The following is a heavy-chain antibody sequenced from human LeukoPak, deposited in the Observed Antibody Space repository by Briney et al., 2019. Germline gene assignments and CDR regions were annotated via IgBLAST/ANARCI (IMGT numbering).Heavy chain of an antibody. J-gene: IGHJ4*02. Sequence: SETLSLTCTVSGGSISGYYWSWIRQPPGKGLEWIGYIYYSGSTNYNPSLKSRVTISVDTSKNQFSLKLSPVNDAATAEYYCARIYGSGWSLFDYWGQGTLVTVSS. D-gene: IGHD6-19*01. CDR2: IYYSGST. CDR1: GGSISGYY. CDR3: ARIYGSGWSLFDY. V-gene: IGHV4-59*08.